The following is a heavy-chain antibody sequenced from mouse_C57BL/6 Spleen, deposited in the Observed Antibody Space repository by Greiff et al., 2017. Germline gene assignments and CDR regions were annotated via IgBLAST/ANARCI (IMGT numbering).Heavy chain of an antibody. D-gene: IGHD1-1*01. Sequence: QVQLQQPGAELVKPGASVKLSCKASGYTFTSYWMHWVKQRPGQGLEWIGMIHPNSGSTNYNEKFKSKATLTVDKSSSTAYMQLSSLTSEDAAVYYCARSGCYGSLDYWGQGTTLTVSS. J-gene: IGHJ2*01. CDR2: IHPNSGST. V-gene: IGHV1-64*01. CDR1: GYTFTSYW. CDR3: ARSGCYGSLDY.